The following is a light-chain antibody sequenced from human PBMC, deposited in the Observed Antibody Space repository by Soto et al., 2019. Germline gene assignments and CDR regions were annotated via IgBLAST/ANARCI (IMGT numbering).Light chain of an antibody. V-gene: IGKV1-5*03. CDR2: QAS. CDR3: QHYNTYSWFT. Sequence: DIQMTQSPSTLSASVGDRVTITCRASRSISNWLAWYQQKPGTAPKLLIHQASSLESGVPSRFDGSGSGTEFTLAISSVQPDDFATYYCQHYNTYSWFTFGPGTKVDIK. CDR1: RSISNW. J-gene: IGKJ3*01.